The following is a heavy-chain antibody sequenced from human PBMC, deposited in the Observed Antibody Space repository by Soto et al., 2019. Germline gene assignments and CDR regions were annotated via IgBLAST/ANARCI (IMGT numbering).Heavy chain of an antibody. CDR2: IIPIFGTA. D-gene: IGHD1-7*01. CDR3: ARDPAGRTNWNYVTSQNYGMDV. Sequence: QVQLVQSGAEVKKPGSSVKVSCKASGGTFSSYAISWVRQAPGQGLEWMGGIIPIFGTANYAQKFQGRVTITADESTSTAYMELSRLRSEDTAVYYCARDPAGRTNWNYVTSQNYGMDVWGQGTTVTVSS. CDR1: GGTFSSYA. J-gene: IGHJ6*02. V-gene: IGHV1-69*12.